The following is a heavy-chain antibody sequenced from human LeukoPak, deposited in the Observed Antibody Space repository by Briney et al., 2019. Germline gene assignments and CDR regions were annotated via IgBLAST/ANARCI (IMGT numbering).Heavy chain of an antibody. D-gene: IGHD7-27*01. CDR3: AKDTGDRGVDY. CDR1: GFSFSTYT. V-gene: IGHV3-23*01. Sequence: GGSLRLSCAASGFSFSTYTMTWVRQAPGKGLEWVSGITDSGKPYYADSVKGRFTISRDNSKNTLYLQMNSLRAEDTAVYYCAKDTGDRGVDYWGQGTLVTVSS. J-gene: IGHJ4*02. CDR2: ITDSGKP.